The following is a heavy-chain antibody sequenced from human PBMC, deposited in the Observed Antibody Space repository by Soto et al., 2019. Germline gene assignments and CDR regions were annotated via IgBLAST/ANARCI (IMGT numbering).Heavy chain of an antibody. D-gene: IGHD3-3*01. CDR2: INHGGTT. Sequence: SETLSLTCAVYGGSFSDYHWSWIRQPPGKGLEWSGEINHGGTTKYNPSLKSRVTISKDTSKKQVSLKLTSVTAADTAVYYCARVSVTMFGVVMGHYYYAMDVWGQGTTVTVSS. CDR3: ARVSVTMFGVVMGHYYYAMDV. V-gene: IGHV4-34*01. J-gene: IGHJ6*02. CDR1: GGSFSDYH.